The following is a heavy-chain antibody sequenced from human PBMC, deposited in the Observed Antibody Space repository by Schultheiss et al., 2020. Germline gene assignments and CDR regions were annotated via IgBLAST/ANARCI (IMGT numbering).Heavy chain of an antibody. D-gene: IGHD4-17*01. CDR2: ISYSGST. Sequence: SQTLSLTCAVYGGSLSGYYWSWMRQPPGKGLEWIGYISYSGSTKYNPSLKTRVTISVDTSKNQFSLKLSSVTAADTAVYYCARDYLDYGDPNYFDYWGQGTLVTVSS. CDR3: ARDYLDYGDPNYFDY. J-gene: IGHJ4*02. V-gene: IGHV4-34*11. CDR1: GGSLSGYY.